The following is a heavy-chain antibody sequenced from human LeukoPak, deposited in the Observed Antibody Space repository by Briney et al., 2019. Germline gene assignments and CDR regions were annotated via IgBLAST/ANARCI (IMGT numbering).Heavy chain of an antibody. CDR2: ITNDGSST. J-gene: IGHJ4*02. CDR3: ARGGLSIMGY. V-gene: IGHV3-74*01. D-gene: IGHD2/OR15-2a*01. CDR1: GLTFSSHR. Sequence: GGSLRLSCAASGLTFSSHRMHWVRQAPGKGLVWVSRITNDGSSTTYADSVKGRFTISRDNAKNMLYLQVNSLRAEDTAVYFCARGGLSIMGYWGQGTLVTVSS.